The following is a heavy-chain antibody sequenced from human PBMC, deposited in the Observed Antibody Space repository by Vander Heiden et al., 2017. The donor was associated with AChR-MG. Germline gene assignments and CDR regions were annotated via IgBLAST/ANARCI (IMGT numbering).Heavy chain of an antibody. CDR3: ARDLSSTVPLATATYYGMDV. J-gene: IGHJ6*02. D-gene: IGHD2-21*02. CDR2: IHSRGSA. Sequence: EVQLVESGGGLVQPGGSLRLSCSASGFPISTNYISWFRHAPGTGLEWVSSIHSRGSAYYADSVKGRFTIYRDDSKNTLYLQMNSLRAEDTAVYYCARDLSSTVPLATATYYGMDVWGQGTTVTVSS. CDR1: GFPISTNY. V-gene: IGHV3-66*02.